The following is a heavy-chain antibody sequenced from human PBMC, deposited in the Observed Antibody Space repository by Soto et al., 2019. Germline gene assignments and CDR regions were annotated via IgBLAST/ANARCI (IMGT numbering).Heavy chain of an antibody. CDR3: AKDLYEADTSSPIDF. D-gene: IGHD2-2*01. CDR1: GYTFTSYA. J-gene: IGHJ4*02. CDR2: INAGNGNT. V-gene: IGHV1-3*01. Sequence: ASVKVSCKASGYTFTSYAMHWVRQAPGQRLEWMGWINAGNGNTKYSQKFQGRVTITRDTSASTAYMELSSLRAEDTAVYYCAKDLYEADTSSPIDFWGQGTLVTVSS.